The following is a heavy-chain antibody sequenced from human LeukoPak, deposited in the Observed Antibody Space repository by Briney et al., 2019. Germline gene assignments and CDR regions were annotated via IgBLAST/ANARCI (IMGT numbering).Heavy chain of an antibody. Sequence: GGSLRLSCAASGFIFSSYSMSWVRQAPGKGLEWVSVITGSGKNTYYADSVKGRFTISKDNSKNTVYLQMNDLRVDDTAVYYCAKAASSSWPSYQYGMDVWGQGTTVTISS. D-gene: IGHD6-13*01. CDR2: ITGSGKNT. J-gene: IGHJ6*02. CDR3: AKAASSSWPSYQYGMDV. CDR1: GFIFSSYS. V-gene: IGHV3-23*01.